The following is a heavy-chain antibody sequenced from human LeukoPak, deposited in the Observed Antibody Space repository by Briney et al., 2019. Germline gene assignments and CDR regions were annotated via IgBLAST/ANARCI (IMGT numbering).Heavy chain of an antibody. CDR1: GYTFTGYY. V-gene: IGHV1-2*02. CDR3: ATPDAEGSGWSLDY. D-gene: IGHD6-19*01. CDR2: INPNSGGT. Sequence: ASVKVSCKASGYTFTGYYMHWVRQAPGQGLEWMGWINPNSGGTNYAQKFQGGVTMTRDTSISTAYMELSRLRSDDTAVYYCATPDAEGSGWSLDYWGQGTLVTVSS. J-gene: IGHJ4*02.